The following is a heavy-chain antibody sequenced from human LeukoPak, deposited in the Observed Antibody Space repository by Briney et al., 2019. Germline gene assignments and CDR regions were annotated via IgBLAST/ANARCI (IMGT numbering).Heavy chain of an antibody. D-gene: IGHD3-22*01. Sequence: PSETVSLTCSVSSYSISSGFYWGWIRQPPGKGLEWIGSIFHSGSTYYNPSLKSRVTISLATSKNQFSLKLSSVTAADTAVYYCARERGSISYYDSSGYLVSWGQGTLVTVSS. CDR1: SYSISSGFY. CDR3: ARERGSISYYDSSGYLVS. V-gene: IGHV4-38-2*02. CDR2: IFHSGST. J-gene: IGHJ4*02.